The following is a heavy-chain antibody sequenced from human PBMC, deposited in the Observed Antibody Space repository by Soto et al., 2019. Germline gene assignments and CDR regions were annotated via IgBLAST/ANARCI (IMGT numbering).Heavy chain of an antibody. CDR2: IIPIFGTA. CDR1: GGTFSSYA. Sequence: QVQLVQSGAEVKKPGSSVKVSCKASGGTFSSYAISWVRQAPGQGLEWMGGIIPIFGTANYAQKFQGRGTITADETTSTAYMEPSSLRTEDTAVDYCAGLGQQLWQYLDHWGQGTLVTVSS. D-gene: IGHD6-13*01. J-gene: IGHJ4*02. V-gene: IGHV1-69*12. CDR3: AGLGQQLWQYLDH.